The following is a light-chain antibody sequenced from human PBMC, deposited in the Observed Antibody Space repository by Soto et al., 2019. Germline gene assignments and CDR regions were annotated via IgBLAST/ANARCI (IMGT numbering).Light chain of an antibody. Sequence: DIQMTQSPSTLSASVGDRVTITCRASQSISSWWAWYQQKPGKAPKLLIYKASSLESGVPSRFSGSGSGTEFTLTISSLQPDDFATYYCQQYNSYPQTFGQGTKVEIK. CDR3: QQYNSYPQT. CDR2: KAS. V-gene: IGKV1-5*03. J-gene: IGKJ1*01. CDR1: QSISSW.